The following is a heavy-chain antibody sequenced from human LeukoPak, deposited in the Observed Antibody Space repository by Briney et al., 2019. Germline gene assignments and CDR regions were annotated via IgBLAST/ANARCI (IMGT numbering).Heavy chain of an antibody. CDR3: ARGGIAVAEGDFDY. D-gene: IGHD6-19*01. J-gene: IGHJ4*02. CDR1: GGSFSGYY. CDR2: INHSGST. Sequence: SETLSLTCAVCGGSFSGYYWSWIRQPPGKGLEWIGEINHSGSTNYNPSLKSRVTISVDTSKNQFSLKLSSVTAADTAVYYCARGGIAVAEGDFDYWGQGTLVTVSS. V-gene: IGHV4-34*01.